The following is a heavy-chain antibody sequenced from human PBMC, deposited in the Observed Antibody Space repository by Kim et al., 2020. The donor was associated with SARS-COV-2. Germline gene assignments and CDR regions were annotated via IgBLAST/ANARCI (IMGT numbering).Heavy chain of an antibody. CDR1: GGSFSGYY. D-gene: IGHD3-22*01. CDR2: INRSGST. Sequence: SETLSLTCAVYGGSFSGYYWSWIRQPPGKGLEWIGEINRSGSTNYNPSLKSRVTISVDTSKNQFSLKLRSVTAADTAVYYCARGLGITMIVVVNGPFDY. V-gene: IGHV4-34*01. CDR3: ARGLGITMIVVVNGPFDY. J-gene: IGHJ4*01.